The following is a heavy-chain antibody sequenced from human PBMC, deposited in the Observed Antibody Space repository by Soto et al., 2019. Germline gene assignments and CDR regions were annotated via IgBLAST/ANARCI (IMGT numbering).Heavy chain of an antibody. J-gene: IGHJ4*02. D-gene: IGHD3-10*01. Sequence: EVSLRLSCSASGFTFCSYSMKWVRQAPGKGLEWASYIGSSSKSTICYTESVRGRFTISRDNAKNSLYLQMNSLRDEDTAVYYCARDYFGSGSYPDPFDYWGQGILVTVTS. CDR1: GFTFCSYS. V-gene: IGHV3-48*02. CDR3: ARDYFGSGSYPDPFDY. CDR2: IGSSSKSTI.